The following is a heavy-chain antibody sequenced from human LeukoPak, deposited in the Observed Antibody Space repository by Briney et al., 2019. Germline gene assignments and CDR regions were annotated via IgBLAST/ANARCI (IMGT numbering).Heavy chain of an antibody. V-gene: IGHV3-72*01. CDR1: GFTFSDHY. J-gene: IGHJ5*02. CDR3: ARVIVGATGGNWFDP. D-gene: IGHD1-26*01. CDR2: TRNKANSYTT. Sequence: PGGSLRLSCAASGFTFSDHYMDWVRQAPGKGLEWVGRTRNKANSYTTEYAASVKGRFTISRDDSKNSLYLQMNSLKTEDTAVYYCARVIVGATGGNWFDPWGQGTLVTVSS.